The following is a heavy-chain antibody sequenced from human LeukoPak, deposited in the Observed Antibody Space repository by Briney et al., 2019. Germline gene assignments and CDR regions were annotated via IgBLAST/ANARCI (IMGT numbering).Heavy chain of an antibody. Sequence: GASVRVSCKASGYIFTSYSINWVREAPGQGLEWRAWISGYNGNTNYAQKFHGRVTVTRDTSTSTAYMELRSLRSDDTAVYFCARGMSGYTEDPFDIWGQGTVVTVSS. J-gene: IGHJ3*02. D-gene: IGHD2-2*02. CDR2: ISGYNGNT. CDR3: ARGMSGYTEDPFDI. V-gene: IGHV1-18*01. CDR1: GYIFTSYS.